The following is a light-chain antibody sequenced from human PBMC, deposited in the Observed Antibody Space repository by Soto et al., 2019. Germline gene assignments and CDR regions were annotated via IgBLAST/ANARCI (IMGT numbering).Light chain of an antibody. CDR3: QSYDSSLSGVV. J-gene: IGLJ2*01. Sequence: QSVLTQPPSVSGAPGQWVTISCTGSSSNIGADYDVHWYQQVAGTAPKLLIYDNTNRPSGVPDRFSGSRSGTSASLAITGLQAEDEADYYRQSYDSSLSGVVFGGGTKLTV. CDR2: DNT. V-gene: IGLV1-40*01. CDR1: SSNIGADYD.